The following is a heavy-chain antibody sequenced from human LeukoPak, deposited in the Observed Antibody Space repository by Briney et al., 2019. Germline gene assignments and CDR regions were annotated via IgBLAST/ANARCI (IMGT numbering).Heavy chain of an antibody. Sequence: PSETLSLTCSVSGGSISGYYWSWSRQAPGKGVEWIGNLFYKRGAWYKSSLKSRVTTSVDTSKNELSLTLTSVTAADTAVYYCASWGIAARRRGHFDYWGQGTLVTVSS. CDR2: LFYKRGA. D-gene: IGHD6-6*01. CDR1: GGSISGYY. V-gene: IGHV4-59*01. CDR3: ASWGIAARRRGHFDY. J-gene: IGHJ4*02.